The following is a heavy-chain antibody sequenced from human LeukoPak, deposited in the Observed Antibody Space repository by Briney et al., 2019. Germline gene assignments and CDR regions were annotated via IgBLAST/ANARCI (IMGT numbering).Heavy chain of an antibody. D-gene: IGHD3-22*01. CDR3: ARVRDRSSYFYDLDY. V-gene: IGHV4-39*07. CDR1: GGSISSSSYF. J-gene: IGHJ4*02. Sequence: SETLSLTCTVSGGSISSSSYFWGWIRQPPGKGLEWIGSIYYSGSTYYNPSLKSRLTISVDTSKNQFSLKLSSVTAADTAVYYCARVRDRSSYFYDLDYWGQGTLVTVSS. CDR2: IYYSGST.